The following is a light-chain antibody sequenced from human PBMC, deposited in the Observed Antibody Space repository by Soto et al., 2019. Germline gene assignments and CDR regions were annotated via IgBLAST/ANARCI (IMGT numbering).Light chain of an antibody. CDR2: GAS. CDR3: QQYGSSPPYT. CDR1: QSVSSSY. V-gene: IGKV3-20*01. J-gene: IGKJ2*01. Sequence: EIVLTQSPGTLSLSPGERVTVSCRASQSVSSSYLAWYRQKPGQAPRLLIYGASSRATGIPDRFSGSGSGTDFTLTINRLEPEDFAVYYCQQYGSSPPYTFGQGTKVDIK.